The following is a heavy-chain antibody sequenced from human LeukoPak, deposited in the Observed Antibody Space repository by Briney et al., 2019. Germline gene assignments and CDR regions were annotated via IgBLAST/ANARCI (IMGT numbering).Heavy chain of an antibody. CDR1: GDSVSSDSAA. CDR2: TYYRSKWHN. D-gene: IGHD3-3*01. CDR3: ARHRNLYYDFRNNFWSGAFDV. J-gene: IGHJ3*01. V-gene: IGHV6-1*01. Sequence: SQTLSLTCGVSGDSVSSDSAAWNWIRQSPSSGLEWLGRTYYRSKWHNEYAESLKSRISINPDTSKNQVSLQLNSVTPDDTAVYYCARHRNLYYDFRNNFWSGAFDVWGQGTLVTVSS.